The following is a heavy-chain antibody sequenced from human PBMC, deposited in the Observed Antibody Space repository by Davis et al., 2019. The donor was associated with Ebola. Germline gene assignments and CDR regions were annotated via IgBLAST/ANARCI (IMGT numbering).Heavy chain of an antibody. D-gene: IGHD4-23*01. V-gene: IGHV4-34*01. J-gene: IGHJ5*02. CDR1: GGSFSGYY. CDR2: INHSGST. Sequence: SETLSLTCAVYGGSFSGYYWSWIRQPPGKGLEWIGEINHSGSTNYNPSLKSRVTISVDTSKNQFSLKLKSVTAADTALYYCARHTSYGGKTWFDPWGQGTLVTVSS. CDR3: ARHTSYGGKTWFDP.